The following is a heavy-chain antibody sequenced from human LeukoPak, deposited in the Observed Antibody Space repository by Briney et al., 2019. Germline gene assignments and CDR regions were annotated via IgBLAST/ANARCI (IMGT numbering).Heavy chain of an antibody. J-gene: IGHJ3*02. Sequence: SVKVSCKASGYTFTSYGISWVRQAPGQGLEWMGGIIPIFGTANYAQKFQGRVTITTDESTSTAYMELSSLRSEDTAVYYCATRDGYNIGGAFDIWGQGTMVTVSS. V-gene: IGHV1-69*05. D-gene: IGHD5-24*01. CDR3: ATRDGYNIGGAFDI. CDR1: GYTFTSYG. CDR2: IIPIFGTA.